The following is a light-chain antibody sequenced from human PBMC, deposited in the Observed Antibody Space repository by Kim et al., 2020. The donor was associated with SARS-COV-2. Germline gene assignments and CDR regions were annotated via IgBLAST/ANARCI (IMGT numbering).Light chain of an antibody. CDR2: EVS. J-gene: IGLJ2*01. V-gene: IGLV2-23*02. Sequence: GQSITISCTGTSSDVGSYNYVSWYQQHPGKAPKLMIYEVSKRPSGVSNRFSGSKSGNTASLTISGLQAEDEADYFCCSYAGSNFVIFGGGTQLTVL. CDR3: CSYAGSNFVI. CDR1: SSDVGSYNY.